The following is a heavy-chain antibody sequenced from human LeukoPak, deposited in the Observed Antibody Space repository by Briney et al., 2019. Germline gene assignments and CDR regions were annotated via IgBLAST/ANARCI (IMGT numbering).Heavy chain of an antibody. CDR2: INHSGST. J-gene: IGHJ6*02. CDR3: AGRKDFYGWKLSYGMDV. CDR1: GGSFSGYY. Sequence: PSETLSLTCAVYGGSFSGYYWSWIRQPPGKGLEWIGEINHSGSTNYNPSLKSRVTISVDTSKNQFSLKLSSVTAADTAVYYCAGRKDFYGWKLSYGMDVWGQGTTVTVSS. V-gene: IGHV4-34*01. D-gene: IGHD3-10*01.